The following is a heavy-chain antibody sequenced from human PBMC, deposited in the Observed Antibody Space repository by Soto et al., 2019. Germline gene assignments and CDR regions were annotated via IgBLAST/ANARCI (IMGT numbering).Heavy chain of an antibody. D-gene: IGHD3-9*01. J-gene: IGHJ4*02. CDR2: IYYSGST. CDR1: GGSISSSSYY. Sequence: QLQLQESGPGLVKPSETLSLTCTVSGGSISSSSYYWGWIRQPPGKGLEWIGSIYYSGSTYYNPSLKSRVTISVDTSKNQFSLKLSSMTAADTAVYYCARRVSDYDILTGYFSDPHFDYWGQGTLVTVSS. V-gene: IGHV4-39*01. CDR3: ARRVSDYDILTGYFSDPHFDY.